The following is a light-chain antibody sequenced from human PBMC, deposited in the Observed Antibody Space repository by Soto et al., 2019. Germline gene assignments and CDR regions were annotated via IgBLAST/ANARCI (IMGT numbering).Light chain of an antibody. Sequence: SYELTQPPSVSVSPGQTASITCSGEKLGEKYVYWFKQRPGQSPILVIYQDAKRPSGIPERFSGSNSANTATLTISGTQPMDEADYYCQAWDSDTVIFGGGTKLTVL. CDR3: QAWDSDTVI. J-gene: IGLJ2*01. V-gene: IGLV3-1*01. CDR1: KLGEKY. CDR2: QDA.